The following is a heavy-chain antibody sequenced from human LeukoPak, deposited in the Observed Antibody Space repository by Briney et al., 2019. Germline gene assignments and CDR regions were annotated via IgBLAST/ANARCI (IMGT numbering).Heavy chain of an antibody. J-gene: IGHJ4*02. CDR3: ARGEEYGSGTVHFEY. V-gene: IGHV4-4*02. Sequence: SETLSLTCDVSGVSISRSNWWSWVRQPPGKGLEWIGEIYQSGSTNYNPSLKSRVTISVDKSKNQFSLKVNSVTAADTAVYYCARGEEYGSGTVHFEYWGQGTLVTVSS. D-gene: IGHD3-10*01. CDR2: IYQSGST. CDR1: GVSISRSNW.